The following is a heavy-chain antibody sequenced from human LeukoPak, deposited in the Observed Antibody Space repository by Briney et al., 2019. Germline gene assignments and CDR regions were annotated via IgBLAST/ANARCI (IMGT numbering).Heavy chain of an antibody. Sequence: GRSLRLSCAASGFTFSSYAVHWVRQAPGKGLEGVAVISYDGSNKYYADSVKGRFTISRDNSKNTLYLQMNSLRAEDTAVYYCARAPEDYFDYWGQGTLVTVSS. CDR2: ISYDGSNK. CDR3: ARAPEDYFDY. D-gene: IGHD1-14*01. CDR1: GFTFSSYA. J-gene: IGHJ4*02. V-gene: IGHV3-30*04.